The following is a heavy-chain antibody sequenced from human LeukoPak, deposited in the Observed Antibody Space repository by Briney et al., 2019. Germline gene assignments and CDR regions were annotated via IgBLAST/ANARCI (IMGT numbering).Heavy chain of an antibody. CDR3: ARATTRTGVSDY. V-gene: IGHV4-59*01. Sequence: PSETLSLTCAVYGGSFSGYYWSWIRQSPGKGLEWIGYIYYSGSTNYNPSLKSRVTISVDTSKNQFSLKLSSVIAADTAVYYCARATTRTGVSDYWGQGTLVTVSS. D-gene: IGHD7-27*01. J-gene: IGHJ4*02. CDR2: IYYSGST. CDR1: GGSFSGYY.